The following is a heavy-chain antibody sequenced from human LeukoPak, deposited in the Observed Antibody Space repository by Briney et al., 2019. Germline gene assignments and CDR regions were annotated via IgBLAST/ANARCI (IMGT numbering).Heavy chain of an antibody. J-gene: IGHJ6*03. CDR1: GFTFSGSA. CDR3: TRNGYYDFWSGLYYYYYMDV. V-gene: IGHV3-73*01. CDR2: IRSKANSYAT. D-gene: IGHD3-3*01. Sequence: PGGSLRLSCAASGFTFSGSAMHWVRQASGKGLEWVGRIRSKANSYATAYAASVEGRFTISRDDSKNTAYLQMNSLKTEDTAVYYCTRNGYYDFWSGLYYYYYMDVWGKGTTVTVSS.